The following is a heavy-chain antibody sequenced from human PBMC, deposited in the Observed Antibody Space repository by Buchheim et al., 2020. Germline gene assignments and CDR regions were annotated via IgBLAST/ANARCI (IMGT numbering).Heavy chain of an antibody. CDR2: ISGSGGSA. Sequence: EVQLLESGGGLVQPGGSLRLSCAASGFTFSSYAMSWVRQAPGKGLEWVSAISGSGGSAYYADSVKGRFTISRDNSKKTLYLQMNSLRAEDTAVYYCAKSPEFDYDSSGYYYFDYWGQGTL. D-gene: IGHD3-22*01. J-gene: IGHJ4*02. CDR1: GFTFSSYA. CDR3: AKSPEFDYDSSGYYYFDY. V-gene: IGHV3-23*01.